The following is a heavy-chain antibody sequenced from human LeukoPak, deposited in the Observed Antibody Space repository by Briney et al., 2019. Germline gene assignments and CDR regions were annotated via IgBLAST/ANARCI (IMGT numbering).Heavy chain of an antibody. D-gene: IGHD6-13*01. CDR3: ARGGLGYSSSWYLTISQNVGEEQSIFDI. V-gene: IGHV4-39*07. J-gene: IGHJ3*02. Sequence: PSETLSLTCTVSGGSISSSSYYWGWIRQPPGKGLEWIGSIYYSGSTYYNPSLKSRVTISVDTSKNQFSLKLSSVTAADTAVYYCARGGLGYSSSWYLTISQNVGEEQSIFDIWGQGTMVTVSS. CDR2: IYYSGST. CDR1: GGSISSSSYY.